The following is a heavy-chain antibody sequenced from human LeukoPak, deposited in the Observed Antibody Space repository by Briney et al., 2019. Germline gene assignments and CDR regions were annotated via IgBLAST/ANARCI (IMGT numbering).Heavy chain of an antibody. Sequence: SGTLSLTCTVAGGSISNNLYYWGWVRQPPGTGLEWIGSLYYSGSTYYNASLKGRVTISIDKAKNQFALMLSSVTAADTAVYFCAREGYGDYDAYYYYMDVWGKGTTVTVSS. CDR1: GGSISNNLYY. D-gene: IGHD4-17*01. V-gene: IGHV4-39*06. CDR3: AREGYGDYDAYYYYMDV. CDR2: LYYSGST. J-gene: IGHJ6*03.